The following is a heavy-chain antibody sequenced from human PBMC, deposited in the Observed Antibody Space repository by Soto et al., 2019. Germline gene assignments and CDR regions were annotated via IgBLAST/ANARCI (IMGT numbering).Heavy chain of an antibody. CDR2: ISGSGDST. CDR3: ARDGAAAGPSYNWFDP. V-gene: IGHV3-23*01. CDR1: GCTFSSYS. J-gene: IGHJ5*02. Sequence: TGGSQRLSCAASGCTFSSYSVSWVRQATGKGLEWVSAISGSGDSTYDADSVKGRFTISRDNSKNTLYLQMNSLRAEDTAVYYCARDGAAAGPSYNWFDPWGQGTLVTVSS. D-gene: IGHD6-13*01.